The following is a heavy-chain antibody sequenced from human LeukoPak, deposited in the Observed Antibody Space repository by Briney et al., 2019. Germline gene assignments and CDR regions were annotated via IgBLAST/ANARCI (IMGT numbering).Heavy chain of an antibody. CDR1: GGSFSGYY. V-gene: IGHV4-34*01. J-gene: IGHJ6*03. D-gene: IGHD6-13*01. CDR3: ARCRVEAAAGTIVGYYYYMDV. Sequence: PSETLSLTCAVYGGSFSGYYWSWIRQPPGKGLEWIGEINHSGSTNYNPSLKSRVTISVDTSKNQFSLKLSSVTAADTAVYYCARCRVEAAAGTIVGYYYYMDVWGKGTTVTISS. CDR2: INHSGST.